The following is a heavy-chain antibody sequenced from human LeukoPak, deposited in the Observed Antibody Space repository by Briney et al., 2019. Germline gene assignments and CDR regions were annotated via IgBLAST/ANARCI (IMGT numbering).Heavy chain of an antibody. Sequence: ASVKVSCKASGYTFTGYYMHWVRQAPGQGLEWMGRINPNSGGTNYAQKFQGRVTMTRDTSISTAYMELSRLRPDDTAVYYCARIWGGFNGDTDFDYWGRGTLVTVSS. J-gene: IGHJ4*02. V-gene: IGHV1-2*06. D-gene: IGHD4-17*01. CDR3: ARIWGGFNGDTDFDY. CDR1: GYTFTGYY. CDR2: INPNSGGT.